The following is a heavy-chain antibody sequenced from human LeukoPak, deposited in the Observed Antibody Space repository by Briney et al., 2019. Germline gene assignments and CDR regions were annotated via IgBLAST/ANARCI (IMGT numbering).Heavy chain of an antibody. D-gene: IGHD6-13*01. CDR2: INAGVGNT. CDR1: GYIFTTYA. Sequence: ASVKVSCKASGYIFTTYAMHWVRQAPGQSLEWMGWINAGVGNTKYLQKFQGRVTITRDTSANIAYMELSSLRSGDTAVYYCATTVSAGTYRYFQHWGQGTLVTASS. CDR3: ATTVSAGTYRYFQH. J-gene: IGHJ1*01. V-gene: IGHV1-3*01.